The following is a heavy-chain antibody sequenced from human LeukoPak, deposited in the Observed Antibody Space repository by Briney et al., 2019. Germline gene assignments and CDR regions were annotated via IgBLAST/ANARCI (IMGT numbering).Heavy chain of an antibody. Sequence: SEALSLTCTVSGGSISSSSYYWGWIRQPPGKGLEWIGSIYYSGSTYYNPSLKSRVTISVDTSKNQFSLKLSSVTAADTAVYYCARRMVRGVRGYDDYWGQGTLVTVSS. CDR1: GGSISSSSYY. V-gene: IGHV4-39*01. CDR3: ARRMVRGVRGYDDY. J-gene: IGHJ4*02. CDR2: IYYSGST. D-gene: IGHD3-10*01.